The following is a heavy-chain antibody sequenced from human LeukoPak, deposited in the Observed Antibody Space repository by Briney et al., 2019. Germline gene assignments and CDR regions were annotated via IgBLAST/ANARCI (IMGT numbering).Heavy chain of an antibody. J-gene: IGHJ4*02. D-gene: IGHD2-2*01. CDR1: GFTFSSYG. V-gene: IGHV3-33*06. Sequence: GGSLRLSCAASGFTFSSYGMHWVRQAPGKGLEGVAVIWYDGNHKYYVDSVKGRFTISRDNSKHTLYLQMDSLRAEDTAVYYCAKAPKRYCTSASCQGYFDYWGQGTLVTVSS. CDR3: AKAPKRYCTSASCQGYFDY. CDR2: IWYDGNHK.